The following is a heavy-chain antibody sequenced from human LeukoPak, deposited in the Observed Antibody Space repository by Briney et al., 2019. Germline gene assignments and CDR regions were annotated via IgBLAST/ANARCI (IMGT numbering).Heavy chain of an antibody. V-gene: IGHV1-2*02. CDR2: VDPDSGGT. D-gene: IGHD6-6*01. CDR1: GYTFTAYH. Sequence: GASVKVSCKASGYTFTAYHMYWVRQAPGQGLEWMGWVDPDSGGTNYAQKFQGRVTMTRDSSSNTGYLELSRLTVDDTAIYYCTREGIAARPRGKNDYWGQGTLVTVSS. J-gene: IGHJ4*02. CDR3: TREGIAARPRGKNDY.